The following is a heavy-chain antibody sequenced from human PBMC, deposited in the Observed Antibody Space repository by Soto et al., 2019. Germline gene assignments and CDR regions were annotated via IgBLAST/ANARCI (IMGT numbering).Heavy chain of an antibody. CDR3: SRGILV. Sequence: QVQLQESGPGLVKPSQTLSLTCTVSGGSINSGGYCWSWIRQHPGKGLDWIGCISYGGSTSYNPSLRIRVTIVVDTSKNPFSLKLTSVTAADSAVYYCSRGILVWGQGALITVSS. D-gene: IGHD5-18*01. J-gene: IGHJ4*02. CDR2: ISYGGST. CDR1: GGSINSGGYC. V-gene: IGHV4-31*03.